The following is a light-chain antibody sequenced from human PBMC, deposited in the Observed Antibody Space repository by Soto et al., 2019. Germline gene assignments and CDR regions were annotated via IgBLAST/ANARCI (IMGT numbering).Light chain of an antibody. CDR3: SSYGGSNTVV. J-gene: IGLJ2*01. CDR2: EVS. CDR1: XXXVGGYNY. V-gene: IGLV2-8*01. Sequence: QSALTQPPSASGSPGQSVTISCTGSXXXVGGYNYVSWYQQHPGKAPKLMIYEVSKRPSGVPDRLSGSKSGNTASLTVSGLQXEXEXXYYCSSYGGSNTVVFGGGTKLTVL.